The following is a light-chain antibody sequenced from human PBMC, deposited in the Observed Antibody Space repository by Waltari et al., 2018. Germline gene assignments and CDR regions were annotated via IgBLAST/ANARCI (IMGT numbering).Light chain of an antibody. CDR1: QSISSY. Sequence: DIQMTQSPSSLSASVGDRVTITCRASQSISSYLNWYQQKPGKAPKLLIYAASSLQSGVPSRFSGSGAGTDVTLIISSLLPEDFAAYYCQQSYSTPPLTFGGGTKVEIK. V-gene: IGKV1-39*01. CDR2: AAS. CDR3: QQSYSTPPLT. J-gene: IGKJ4*01.